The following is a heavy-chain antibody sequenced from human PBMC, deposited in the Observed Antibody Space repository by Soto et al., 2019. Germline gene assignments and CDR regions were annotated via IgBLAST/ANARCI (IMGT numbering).Heavy chain of an antibody. CDR2: MNPNSGKT. J-gene: IGHJ4*02. D-gene: IGHD7-27*01. Sequence: QVQLVQSGAEVKKPGASVKVSCKAAGYTFTSYDINWMRQATGQGFEWMGWMNPNSGKTGYAQKFQGRVTMTRDTSISTAFMELSDLRSEDTDVYYCARGPRNWGVDYWGQGTLVTVSS. CDR1: GYTFTSYD. V-gene: IGHV1-8*01. CDR3: ARGPRNWGVDY.